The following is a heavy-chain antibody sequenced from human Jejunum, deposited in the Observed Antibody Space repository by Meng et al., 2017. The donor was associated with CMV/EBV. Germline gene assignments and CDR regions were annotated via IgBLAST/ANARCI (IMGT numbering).Heavy chain of an antibody. D-gene: IGHD2-15*01. Sequence: QAQLVQSGGEVKKPGASVKVPCQASGYTFTNYGITWVRQAPGQGLEWMGWINAYNGDTNYAQTLQGRVTMTTDTSTSTAYMELRSLRSDDTAVYYCARDLTYCSGGSCYPTTIDYWGQGTLVTVSS. CDR1: GYTFTNYG. CDR3: ARDLTYCSGGSCYPTTIDY. V-gene: IGHV1-18*01. J-gene: IGHJ4*02. CDR2: INAYNGDT.